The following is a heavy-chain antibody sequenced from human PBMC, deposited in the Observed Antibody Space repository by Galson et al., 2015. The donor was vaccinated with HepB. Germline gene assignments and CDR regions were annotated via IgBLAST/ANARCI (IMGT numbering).Heavy chain of an antibody. CDR1: GFTFSSFD. D-gene: IGHD3-22*01. CDR2: ISGSTNMI. J-gene: IGHJ4*02. CDR3: ARAARFESSGYYYFEQ. Sequence: SLRLSCEASGFTFSSFDMNWVRQAPGKGLEWVSYISGSTNMIFYADSVKGRFTISRDNAKNSLYLQMNSLRAEDTAVYYCARAARFESSGYYYFEQWGQGTLVTVSS. V-gene: IGHV3-48*03.